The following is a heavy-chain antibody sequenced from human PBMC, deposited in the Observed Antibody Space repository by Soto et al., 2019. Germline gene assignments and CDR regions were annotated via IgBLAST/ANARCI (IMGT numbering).Heavy chain of an antibody. CDR3: ARRRAHIVVVTAISLYFDY. CDR2: INRSGST. V-gene: IGHV4-34*01. D-gene: IGHD2-21*02. CDR1: GGSFSGYY. Sequence: SETLSLTCAVYGGSFSGYYWSWIRQPPGKGLEWIGEINRSGSTNYNPSLKSRVTISVDTSKNQFSLKLSSVTAADTAVYYCARRRAHIVVVTAISLYFDYWGQGTLVTVSS. J-gene: IGHJ4*02.